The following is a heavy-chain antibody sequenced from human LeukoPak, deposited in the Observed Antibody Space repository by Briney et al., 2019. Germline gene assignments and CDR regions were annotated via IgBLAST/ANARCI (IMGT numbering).Heavy chain of an antibody. CDR1: GFTFSNYG. CDR2: IWYDGSNK. J-gene: IGHJ4*02. D-gene: IGHD6-19*01. Sequence: GRSLRLSCAASGFTFSNYGMHWVRQAPGKGLEWVAVIWYDGSNKYYADSVKGRFTISSDNSKNTLYLQMNSLRAEDTAVYYCARSDSSGWYSLYFDYWGQGTLVTVSS. V-gene: IGHV3-33*01. CDR3: ARSDSSGWYSLYFDY.